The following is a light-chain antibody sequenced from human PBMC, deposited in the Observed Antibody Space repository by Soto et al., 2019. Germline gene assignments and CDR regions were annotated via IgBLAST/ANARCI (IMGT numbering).Light chain of an antibody. J-gene: IGKJ1*01. Sequence: EIVMTQSPATLSVSPGGRATLSCRASQSISDTLAWYQQKPGQAPRLLIHGASTRATGFPARFSGSGSGTDFTLTISRLEPEDFAVYYCQQYGSSPGWTFGQGTKVDIK. CDR3: QQYGSSPGWT. CDR1: QSISDT. V-gene: IGKV3-15*01. CDR2: GAS.